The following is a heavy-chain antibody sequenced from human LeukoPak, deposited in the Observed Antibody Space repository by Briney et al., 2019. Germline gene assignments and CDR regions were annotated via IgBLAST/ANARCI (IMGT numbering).Heavy chain of an antibody. CDR2: IYYNGDT. CDR3: AREVQGSYGMDV. Sequence: SETLSLTCTVSGGSISSSSYYWGWIRQPPGKGLEWIGCIYYNGDTYYNPSLKSRVTISVDTSKNQFSLKLSSVTAADTAVYYCAREVQGSYGMDVWGQGTTVTVSS. V-gene: IGHV4-39*07. D-gene: IGHD3-10*01. CDR1: GGSISSSSYY. J-gene: IGHJ6*02.